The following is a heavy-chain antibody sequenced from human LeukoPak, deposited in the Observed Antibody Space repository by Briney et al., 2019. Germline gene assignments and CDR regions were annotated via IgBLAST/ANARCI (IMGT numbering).Heavy chain of an antibody. Sequence: GGSLRLSCAASGFIFSNSWMHWVRQAPGKGLVWISLINTDGSTTIYADSVKGRFTISRDNAKNTLYLQMNSLRPEDTAVYYCARREGSGWYYFDYWGQGTLVTVSS. CDR1: GFIFSNSW. D-gene: IGHD6-19*01. CDR2: INTDGSTT. J-gene: IGHJ4*02. V-gene: IGHV3-74*01. CDR3: ARREGSGWYYFDY.